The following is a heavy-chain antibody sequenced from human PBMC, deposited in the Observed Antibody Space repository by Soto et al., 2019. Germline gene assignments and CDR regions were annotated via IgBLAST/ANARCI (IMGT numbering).Heavy chain of an antibody. CDR1: GGTFSSYA. V-gene: IGHV1-69*01. Sequence: KVSCKASGGTFSSYAISWVRQAPGQGLEWMGGIIPIFGTANYAQKFQGIVTITADESTSTAYMELSCLRSEDTAVYYCARANYYDSSGYYDYWGQGILVTVSS. D-gene: IGHD3-22*01. CDR2: IIPIFGTA. CDR3: ARANYYDSSGYYDY. J-gene: IGHJ4*02.